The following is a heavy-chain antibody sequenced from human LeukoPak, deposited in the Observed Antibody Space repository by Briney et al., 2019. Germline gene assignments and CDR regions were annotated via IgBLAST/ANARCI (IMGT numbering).Heavy chain of an antibody. D-gene: IGHD5-12*01. CDR2: MKQDGSEK. CDR3: ARDLGHTGYDLYDY. V-gene: IGHV3-7*01. CDR1: GINFRGYW. Sequence: GGSLRLSCAVSGINFRGYWMAWVRQAPGKGLEWVANMKQDGSEKYYVDSVKGRFTISRDNAKNSLYLEMNSLRVEDTAVYYCARDLGHTGYDLYDYWGQGTLVTVSS. J-gene: IGHJ4*02.